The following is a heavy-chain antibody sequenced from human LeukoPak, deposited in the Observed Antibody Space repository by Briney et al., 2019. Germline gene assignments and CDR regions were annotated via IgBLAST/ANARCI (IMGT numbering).Heavy chain of an antibody. D-gene: IGHD6-19*01. V-gene: IGHV4-59*02. CDR1: GGSVSSWY. CDR3: ARETSLMGSASGLGFNY. Sequence: SETLSLTCTVSGGSVSSWYWSWIRQPPGKGLEWIGYIYDSGNTKYNPSLKSRVTISIDTPKNQFSLKLTSVTAADTATYYCARETSLMGSASGLGFNYWGQGILVTVSS. J-gene: IGHJ4*02. CDR2: IYDSGNT.